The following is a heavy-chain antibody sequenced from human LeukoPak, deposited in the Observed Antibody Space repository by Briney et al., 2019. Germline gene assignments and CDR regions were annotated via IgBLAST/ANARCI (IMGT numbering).Heavy chain of an antibody. CDR3: ARDKSPTYYDILTGYYTPENVFDY. Sequence: GASVKVSCKASGYTFTSYGISWVRQAPGQGLEWMGWISAYNGNTNYAQKLQGRVTMTTDTSTSTAYMELRSLRSDDTAVYYCARDKSPTYYDILTGYYTPENVFDYWGQGTLVTASS. V-gene: IGHV1-18*01. D-gene: IGHD3-9*01. CDR2: ISAYNGNT. J-gene: IGHJ4*02. CDR1: GYTFTSYG.